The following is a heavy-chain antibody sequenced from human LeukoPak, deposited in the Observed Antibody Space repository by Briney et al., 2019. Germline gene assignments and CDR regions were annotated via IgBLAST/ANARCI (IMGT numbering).Heavy chain of an antibody. J-gene: IGHJ4*02. Sequence: ASLKVSCTVSGYTLTELSMHWVRQAPGKGLEWMGGFDPEDGETIYAQTFQGRVTMTEDTSTDTAYMQLSSLRYEDTAVYYCASGLRFVEWLLDYWGQGTLVTVSS. D-gene: IGHD3-3*01. CDR2: FDPEDGET. CDR3: ASGLRFVEWLLDY. V-gene: IGHV1-24*01. CDR1: GYTLTELS.